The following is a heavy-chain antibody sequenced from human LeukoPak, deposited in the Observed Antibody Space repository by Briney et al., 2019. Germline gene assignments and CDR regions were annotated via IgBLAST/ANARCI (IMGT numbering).Heavy chain of an antibody. V-gene: IGHV3-30*18. CDR3: AKDRGFGYYDSSGYYPY. Sequence: GGSLRLSCAASGFTFGSYAMSWVRQAPGKGLEWVAVISYDGSNKYYADSVKGRFTISRDNSKDTLYLQMNSLRAEDTAVYYCAKDRGFGYYDSSGYYPYWGQGTLVTVSS. D-gene: IGHD3-22*01. CDR1: GFTFGSYA. J-gene: IGHJ4*02. CDR2: ISYDGSNK.